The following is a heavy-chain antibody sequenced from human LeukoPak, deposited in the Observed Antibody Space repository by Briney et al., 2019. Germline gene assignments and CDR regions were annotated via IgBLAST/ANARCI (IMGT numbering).Heavy chain of an antibody. CDR1: GYSFTSYW. V-gene: IGHV5-51*01. CDR2: IYPGDSDT. J-gene: IGHJ4*02. CDR3: ARQGGGGRRAYYFDY. D-gene: IGHD2-15*01. Sequence: GESLKISCKGSGYSFTSYWIGWVRQMLGKGLEWMGIIYPGDSDTRYSPSFQGQVTISADKSISTAYLQWSSLKASDTAMYYCARQGGGGRRAYYFDYWGQGTLVTVSS.